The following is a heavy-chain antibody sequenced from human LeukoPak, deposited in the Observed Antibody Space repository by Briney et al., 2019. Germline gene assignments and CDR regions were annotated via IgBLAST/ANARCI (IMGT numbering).Heavy chain of an antibody. D-gene: IGHD2-2*01. V-gene: IGHV5-51*01. CDR2: IYPDDSDT. J-gene: IGHJ5*02. Sequence: GESLKISCKGSGYSFASYWIAWVRQMPGKGLEWMGIIYPDDSDTRYSLSFQGQVTISADKSISTAYLQWSGLKASDAAVYYCARLSSTSQPFDPWGQGTLVTVSS. CDR3: ARLSSTSQPFDP. CDR1: GYSFASYW.